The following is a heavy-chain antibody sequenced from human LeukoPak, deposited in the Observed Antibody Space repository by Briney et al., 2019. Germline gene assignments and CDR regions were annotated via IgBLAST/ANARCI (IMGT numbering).Heavy chain of an antibody. Sequence: PSETLSLTCTVSGGSISSSGYYWSWIRQPPGKGLEWIGYIFHGGSTYYNPSLKSRVAISVDRSKNQFSLKLSSVTAADTAVYYCARLTGGYWGQGTLVTVSS. J-gene: IGHJ4*02. V-gene: IGHV4-30-2*01. D-gene: IGHD3-9*01. CDR2: IFHGGST. CDR1: GGSISSSGYY. CDR3: ARLTGGY.